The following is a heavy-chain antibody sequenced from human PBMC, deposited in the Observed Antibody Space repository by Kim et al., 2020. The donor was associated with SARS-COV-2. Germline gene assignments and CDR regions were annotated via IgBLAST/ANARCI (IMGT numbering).Heavy chain of an antibody. CDR3: VVGYCSDSHCYEF. CDR1: GGPLSAYY. J-gene: IGHJ4*02. Sequence: SETLSLSCAVYGGPLSAYYWMWVRQPPGKGLEWIGEINLSGSTNYNPSLKSRVSISVDTSKKQFSLKLRSVTAADTAVHYCVVGYCSDSHCYEFWGQGTLVTVSS. CDR2: INLSGST. D-gene: IGHD2-15*01. V-gene: IGHV4-34*01.